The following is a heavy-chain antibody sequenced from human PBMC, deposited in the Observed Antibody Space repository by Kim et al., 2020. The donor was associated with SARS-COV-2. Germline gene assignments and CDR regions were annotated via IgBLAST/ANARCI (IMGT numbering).Heavy chain of an antibody. CDR3: ARDPTYYDILTGYPGDAFDI. CDR2: IYYSGST. CDR1: GGSISSGGYY. V-gene: IGHV4-31*03. J-gene: IGHJ3*02. Sequence: SETLSLTCTVSGGSISSGGYYWSWIRQHPGKGLEWIGYIYYSGSTYYNPSLKSRVTISVDTSKNQFSLKLSSVTAADTAVYYCARDPTYYDILTGYPGDAFDIWGQGTMVTVSS. D-gene: IGHD3-9*01.